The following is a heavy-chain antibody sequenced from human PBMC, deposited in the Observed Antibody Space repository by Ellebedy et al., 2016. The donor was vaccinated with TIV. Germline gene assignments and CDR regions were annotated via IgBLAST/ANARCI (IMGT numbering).Heavy chain of an antibody. CDR3: GSGIRITS. CDR1: GFTFSSYW. V-gene: IGHV3-7*03. Sequence: GESLKISCAASGFTFSSYWMSWVRQAPGKGLEWVANIKHDGTEKYYVDSVKGRFTISRDNAKHSLYLQMNSLRAEDTAVYYCGSGIRITSWGQGSLVTVSS. CDR2: IKHDGTEK. J-gene: IGHJ5*02. D-gene: IGHD3-16*01.